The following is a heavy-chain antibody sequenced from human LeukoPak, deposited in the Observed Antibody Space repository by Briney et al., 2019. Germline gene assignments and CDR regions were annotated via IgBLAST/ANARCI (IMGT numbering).Heavy chain of an antibody. V-gene: IGHV4-38-2*01. D-gene: IGHD5-18*01. Sequence: SETLSLTSAVSRYSISSGYYWGWIRQPPGKGLEWIGSIYHSGSTYYNPSLKSRVTISVDTSKNQFSLKMSSVTAADTAVYYCASGYNYGYPFDSWGQGTLVTVSS. CDR1: RYSISSGYY. CDR2: IYHSGST. J-gene: IGHJ4*02. CDR3: ASGYNYGYPFDS.